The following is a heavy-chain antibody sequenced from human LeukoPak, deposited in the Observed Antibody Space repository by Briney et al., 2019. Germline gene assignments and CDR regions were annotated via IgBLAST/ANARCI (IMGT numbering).Heavy chain of an antibody. V-gene: IGHV4-39*01. D-gene: IGHD3-22*01. Sequence: SETLSLTCTVSGGSISSSSYYWGWFRQPPGTGREGIGRFYYSGSTYYNPSLKSRVTISVDTSKNQFSLKLSSVTAADTAVYYCARYYDSSGYYYEGGGAFDYWGQGTLVTVSS. CDR3: ARYYDSSGYYYEGGGAFDY. CDR2: FYYSGST. J-gene: IGHJ4*02. CDR1: GGSISSSSYY.